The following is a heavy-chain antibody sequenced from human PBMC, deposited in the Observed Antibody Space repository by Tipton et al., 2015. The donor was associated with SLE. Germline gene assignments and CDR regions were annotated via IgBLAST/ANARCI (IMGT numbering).Heavy chain of an antibody. D-gene: IGHD6-19*01. Sequence: GSLRLSCAASGFTFSDYYMSWIRQAPGKGLEWVSYISSSSSYTNYADSVKGRFTISGDNAKNSLYLQMNSLRAEDTAVYYCARVTAVADLCMDVWGKGTTVTVSS. V-gene: IGHV3-11*05. CDR3: ARVTAVADLCMDV. CDR2: ISSSSSYT. CDR1: GFTFSDYY. J-gene: IGHJ6*03.